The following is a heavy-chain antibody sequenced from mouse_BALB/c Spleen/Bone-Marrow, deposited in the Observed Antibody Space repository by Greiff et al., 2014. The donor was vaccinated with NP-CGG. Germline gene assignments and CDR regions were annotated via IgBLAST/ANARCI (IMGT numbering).Heavy chain of an antibody. V-gene: IGHV1-5*01. Sequence: EVQLVESGTVLARPGASLRMSCKASGYTFTNYWINWIKQRPGQGLEWIGAIYPGNNDVKYTQKFKAKAKLTAVTSTSTADMELSSLTNEDSAVYYCARNWDWVFAYWGQGTLVTVSA. CDR1: GYTFTNYW. J-gene: IGHJ3*01. CDR2: IYPGNNDV. CDR3: ARNWDWVFAY. D-gene: IGHD4-1*01.